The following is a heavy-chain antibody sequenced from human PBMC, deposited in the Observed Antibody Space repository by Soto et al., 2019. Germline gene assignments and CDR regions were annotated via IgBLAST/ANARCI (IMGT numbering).Heavy chain of an antibody. CDR3: AKPGYSSCFQFYYFDY. J-gene: IGHJ4*02. Sequence: EVQLLESGGGLVQPGGSLRLSCAASGFTFSSYAMSWVRQAPGKGLEWVSAISGSGGSTYYADSVKGRFTISRDNSKNTLYQQMNSLRAEDTAVYYCAKPGYSSCFQFYYFDYWGQGTLVTVSS. D-gene: IGHD6-13*01. V-gene: IGHV3-23*01. CDR1: GFTFSSYA. CDR2: ISGSGGST.